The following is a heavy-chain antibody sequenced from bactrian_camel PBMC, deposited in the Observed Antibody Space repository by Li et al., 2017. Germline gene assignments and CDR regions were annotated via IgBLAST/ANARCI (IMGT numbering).Heavy chain of an antibody. CDR1: GFGIRTYC. Sequence: VQLVESGGGSVQAGGSLTLSCSASGFGIRTYCMAWFRQAPGKEREGVASFDIDGSITYPDSVKGRFTASKDTAKNTLHLQMASLSPEDTAIYYCARAALQMPTGSPLDQSECRYWGQGTQVTVSS. J-gene: IGHJ4*01. D-gene: IGHD8*01. CDR3: ARAALQMPTGSPLDQSECRY. V-gene: IGHV3S1*01. CDR2: FDIDGSIT.